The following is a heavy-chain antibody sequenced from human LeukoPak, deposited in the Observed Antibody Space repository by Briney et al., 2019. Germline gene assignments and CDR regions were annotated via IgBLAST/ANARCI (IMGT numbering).Heavy chain of an antibody. CDR1: GGSISSGGYS. CDR3: ARGPYYYGSGSYSPYYFDY. D-gene: IGHD3-10*01. J-gene: IGHJ4*02. Sequence: PSQTLSLTCAVSGGSISSGGYSWSWIRQPPGKGLEGIGYFYHSGSTYYNPSLKSRVTISVDRSKNQFSLKLSSVTAADTAVYYCARGPYYYGSGSYSPYYFDYWGQGTLVTVSS. CDR2: FYHSGST. V-gene: IGHV4-30-2*01.